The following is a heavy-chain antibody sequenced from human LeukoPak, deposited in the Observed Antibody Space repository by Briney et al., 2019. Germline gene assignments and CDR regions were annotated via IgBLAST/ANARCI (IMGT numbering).Heavy chain of an antibody. CDR2: INHSGST. V-gene: IGHV4-34*01. D-gene: IGHD5-12*01. Sequence: SETLSLTCAVYGGSFSGYYWSWIRQPPGKGLEWMGEINHSGSTNYNPSLKSRVTISVDTSKNQFSLKLSSVTAADTAVYYCARGRGVRRYFDLWGRGTLVTVSS. J-gene: IGHJ2*01. CDR3: ARGRGVRRYFDL. CDR1: GGSFSGYY.